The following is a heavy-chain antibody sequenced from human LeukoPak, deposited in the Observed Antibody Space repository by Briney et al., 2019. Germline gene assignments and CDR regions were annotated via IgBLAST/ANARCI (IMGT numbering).Heavy chain of an antibody. CDR1: GFTSSSYW. V-gene: IGHV3-48*04. CDR3: AKATPLKYQLLGGYFDY. Sequence: GGSLRLPCAASGFTSSSYWMSWVRQAPGKGLEWVSYIRSSGTSTDYTGSVKGRFTISRDNAKNSLYLQMNSLRAEDMALYYCAKATPLKYQLLGGYFDYWGQGTLVTVSS. D-gene: IGHD2-2*01. J-gene: IGHJ4*02. CDR2: IRSSGTST.